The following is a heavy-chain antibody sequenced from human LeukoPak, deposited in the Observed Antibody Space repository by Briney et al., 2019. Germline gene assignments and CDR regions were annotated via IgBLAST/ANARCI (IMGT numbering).Heavy chain of an antibody. CDR1: GYTFTGYY. D-gene: IGHD6-13*01. Sequence: GASVKVSCKASGYTFTGYYMHWVRQAPGQGLEWMGWINPNSGGTNYAQKFQGWVTMTRDTSISTAYMELSRLRSGDTAVYYCARDGYSSSWYHSGPRPDYYYYGMDVWGQGTTVTVSS. CDR3: ARDGYSSSWYHSGPRPDYYYYGMDV. V-gene: IGHV1-2*04. J-gene: IGHJ6*02. CDR2: INPNSGGT.